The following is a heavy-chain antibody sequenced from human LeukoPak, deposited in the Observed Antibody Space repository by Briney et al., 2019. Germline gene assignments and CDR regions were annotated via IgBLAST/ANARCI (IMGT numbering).Heavy chain of an antibody. J-gene: IGHJ4*02. CDR2: IYYSGST. Sequence: SETLSLTCTVSGGSISSSSYYWGWIRQPPGKGLEWIGSIYYSGSTYYNPSLKSRVTISVDTSKNQFSLKLSSVTAADTAVYYCATSHDSSGCDWGQGTLVTVSS. CDR1: GGSISSSSYY. CDR3: ATSHDSSGCD. V-gene: IGHV4-39*01. D-gene: IGHD3-22*01.